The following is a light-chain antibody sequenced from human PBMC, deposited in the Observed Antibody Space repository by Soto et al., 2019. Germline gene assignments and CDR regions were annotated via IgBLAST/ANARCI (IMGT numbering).Light chain of an antibody. Sequence: EIVLTQSPATLSLSPGERATLSCRASQGISSDFSWYQQKPGKPPRLLIYDASNRATGIPARFSGSESGTDFTLTISSLEPEDFAVYYCQQSSNWPITFGQGTRLEIK. CDR1: QGISSD. CDR3: QQSSNWPIT. J-gene: IGKJ5*01. V-gene: IGKV3-11*01. CDR2: DAS.